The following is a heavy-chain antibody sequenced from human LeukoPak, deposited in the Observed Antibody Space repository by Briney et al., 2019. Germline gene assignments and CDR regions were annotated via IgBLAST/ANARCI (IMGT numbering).Heavy chain of an antibody. V-gene: IGHV4-59*01. J-gene: IGHJ4*02. Sequence: PSETLSLTCSVSGVPISIYHWRWIRQAPGKGLEWIGYISYSGETNYNPSLKSRVTISQDTSTNQFTLKLTSVTAADTAIYYCASAPNENFFDYWGQGTLVTVSS. CDR3: ASAPNENFFDY. CDR2: ISYSGET. CDR1: GVPISIYH.